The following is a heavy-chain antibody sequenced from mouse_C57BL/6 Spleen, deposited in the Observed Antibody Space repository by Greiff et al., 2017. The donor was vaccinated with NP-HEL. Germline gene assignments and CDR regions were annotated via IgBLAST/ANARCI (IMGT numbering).Heavy chain of an antibody. J-gene: IGHJ4*01. CDR1: GFSLTSYG. CDR3: ARHTTTVVGAMDY. CDR2: IWSDGST. D-gene: IGHD1-1*01. V-gene: IGHV2-6-1*01. Sequence: VQLQESGPGLVAPSQSLSITCTVSGFSLTSYGVHWVRQPPGKGLEWLVVIWSDGSTTYNSALKSRLSISKDNSKSQVFLKMNSLQTDDTAMYYCARHTTTVVGAMDYWGQGTSVTVSS.